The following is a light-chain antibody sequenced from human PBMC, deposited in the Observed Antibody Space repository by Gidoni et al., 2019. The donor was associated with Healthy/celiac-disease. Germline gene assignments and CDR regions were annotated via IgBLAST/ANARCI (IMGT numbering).Light chain of an antibody. CDR1: QSLLHSNGYNY. V-gene: IGKV2-28*01. CDR3: GRALQTPWT. Sequence: DIVMTQSPLSLLVTPGEPAPISCRSSQSLLHSNGYNYFDWYLQQPGQSPQILICLGYDRTTEVPDKYRDRGSGTDFTLKISRVGARDVGVCYCGRALQTPWTFGQGTKVEIK. J-gene: IGKJ1*01. CDR2: LGY.